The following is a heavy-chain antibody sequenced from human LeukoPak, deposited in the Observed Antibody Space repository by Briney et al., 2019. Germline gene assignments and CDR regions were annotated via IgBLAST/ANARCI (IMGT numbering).Heavy chain of an antibody. D-gene: IGHD3-10*01. J-gene: IGHJ6*04. CDR2: IKSKTDGGTT. Sequence: GGSLRLSCAASGFTFSNAWMSRVRQAPGKGLEWVGRIKSKTDGGTTDYAAPVKGRFTISRDDSKNTLYLQMNSLKTEDTAVYYCTTDSLILWFGELLYGDVWGKGTTVTISS. CDR3: TTDSLILWFGELLYGDV. V-gene: IGHV3-15*01. CDR1: GFTFSNAW.